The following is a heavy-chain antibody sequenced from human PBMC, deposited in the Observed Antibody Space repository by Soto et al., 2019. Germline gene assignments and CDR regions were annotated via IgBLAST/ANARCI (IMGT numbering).Heavy chain of an antibody. CDR3: ARDRPYDILTGYYHNWFDP. CDR1: GFTFSSYA. J-gene: IGHJ5*02. Sequence: QVQLVESGGGVVQPGRSLRLSCAASGFTFSSYAMHWVRQAPGKGLEWVAVISYDGSNKYYADSVKGRFTISRDNSKNTLNLQMNSLRAEDTAVYYCARDRPYDILTGYYHNWFDPWGQGTLVTVSS. V-gene: IGHV3-30-3*01. CDR2: ISYDGSNK. D-gene: IGHD3-9*01.